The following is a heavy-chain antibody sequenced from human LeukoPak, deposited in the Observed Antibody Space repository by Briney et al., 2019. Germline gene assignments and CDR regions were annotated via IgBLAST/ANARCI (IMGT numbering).Heavy chain of an antibody. J-gene: IGHJ4*02. V-gene: IGHV3-30*02. CDR2: IRHDGSIK. Sequence: GGSLRLSCAASGFIFSTYGLYWVRQAPGKGLEWVAFIRHDGSIKNYADSVKGRSTISRDNSKNTLYLQMNSLRAEDTAVYYCAKDSLADIDYWGQGTLVTVSS. D-gene: IGHD3-16*01. CDR3: AKDSLADIDY. CDR1: GFIFSTYG.